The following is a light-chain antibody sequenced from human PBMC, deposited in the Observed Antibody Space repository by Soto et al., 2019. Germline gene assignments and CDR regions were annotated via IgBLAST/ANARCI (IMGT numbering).Light chain of an antibody. Sequence: DIVMTQSPDSLAVSLGERATINCKSSQRVVYSSKNKNYLDWYQQKPGQPPKLLIYWASTRESGLPDRFSGSGSGTYITRPISSLQAVDVAVYYCKQSLRPWTFGQGTKVEIK. V-gene: IGKV4-1*01. CDR2: WAS. CDR3: KQSLRPWT. J-gene: IGKJ1*01. CDR1: QRVVYSSKNKNY.